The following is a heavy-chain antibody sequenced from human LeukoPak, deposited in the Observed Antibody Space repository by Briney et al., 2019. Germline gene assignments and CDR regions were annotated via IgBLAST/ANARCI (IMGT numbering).Heavy chain of an antibody. CDR3: ARDLIVVVPAAMTALYYYYYGMDV. J-gene: IGHJ6*02. D-gene: IGHD2-2*01. CDR2: INHSGST. CDR1: GGSFSGYY. Sequence: SSETLSLTCAVYGGSFSGYYWSWIRQPPGKGLEWIGEINHSGSTNYNPSLKSRVTISVDTSKNQFSLKLSSVTAADTAVYYCARDLIVVVPAAMTALYYYYYGMDVWGQGTTVTVSS. V-gene: IGHV4-34*01.